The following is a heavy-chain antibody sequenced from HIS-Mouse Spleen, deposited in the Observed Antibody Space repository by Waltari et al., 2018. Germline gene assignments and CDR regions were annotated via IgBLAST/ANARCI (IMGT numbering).Heavy chain of an antibody. CDR2: IDWDDDK. CDR1: GFSLNTSGMC. Sequence: QVTLRESGPARVKPTQTLTLTCTFSGFSLNTSGMCVSWTRQPPGKALEGPPRIDWDDDKYYSTSLKTRLTISKDHSKNQVVLTMTNMDPVDTATYYCARIAEGYSSGWYAFDYWGQGTLVTVSS. D-gene: IGHD6-19*01. CDR3: ARIAEGYSSGWYAFDY. J-gene: IGHJ4*02. V-gene: IGHV2-70*15.